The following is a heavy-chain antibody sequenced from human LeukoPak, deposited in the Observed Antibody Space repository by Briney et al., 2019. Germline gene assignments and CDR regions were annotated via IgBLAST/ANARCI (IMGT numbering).Heavy chain of an antibody. V-gene: IGHV4-4*02. CDR3: ASVKRGSYFGVY. CDR1: GGSISSSNW. J-gene: IGHJ4*02. D-gene: IGHD1-26*01. Sequence: SETLSLTCAVSGGSISSSNWWSWVRQPPGKGLEWIGEIYHSGSTNYNPSLKSRVTISVDRSKNQFSLKLSSVTAADTAVYYCASVKRGSYFGVYWGQGTLVTVSS. CDR2: IYHSGST.